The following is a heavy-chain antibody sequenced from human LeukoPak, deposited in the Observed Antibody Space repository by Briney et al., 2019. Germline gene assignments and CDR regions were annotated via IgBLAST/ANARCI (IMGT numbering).Heavy chain of an antibody. J-gene: IGHJ5*02. CDR3: ARPVPSRLGWFDP. CDR1: GYSISSGFY. CDR2: IYYSGST. Sequence: PSETLSLTCTVSGYSISSGFYWGWIRQPPGKGPEWIGTIYYSGSTYYNPSLKSRVTISVDTSKNQFSLKLTSVTAADTAVYYCARPVPSRLGWFDPWGQGTLVTVSS. V-gene: IGHV4-38-2*02. D-gene: IGHD1-1*01.